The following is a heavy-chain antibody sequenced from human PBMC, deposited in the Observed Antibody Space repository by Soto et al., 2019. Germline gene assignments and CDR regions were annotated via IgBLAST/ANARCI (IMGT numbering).Heavy chain of an antibody. D-gene: IGHD5-12*01. Sequence: SETLSLTCTVSGGSISSYYWSWIRQPPGKGLEWIGYIYYSGSTNYNPSLKGRVTISVDTSKNQFSLKLSSVTAADTAVYYCARAPKGLVAPTDYWGQGTLVTVSS. J-gene: IGHJ4*02. CDR2: IYYSGST. CDR1: GGSISSYY. CDR3: ARAPKGLVAPTDY. V-gene: IGHV4-59*01.